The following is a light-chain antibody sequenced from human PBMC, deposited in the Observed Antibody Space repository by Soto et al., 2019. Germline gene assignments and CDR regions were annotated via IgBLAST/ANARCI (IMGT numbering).Light chain of an antibody. Sequence: QYVLTQPPSASGSPGQSVTISCTGTSSDVGLYNYVSWYQQYPGKAPKLMFYEVSKRPSGVPDRFSASKSGNTASLTVSGLQAADEADYCSSYAGSNNFVVFGGGTKVTVL. CDR2: EVS. CDR1: SSDVGLYNY. V-gene: IGLV2-8*01. CDR3: SSYAGSNNFVV. J-gene: IGLJ2*01.